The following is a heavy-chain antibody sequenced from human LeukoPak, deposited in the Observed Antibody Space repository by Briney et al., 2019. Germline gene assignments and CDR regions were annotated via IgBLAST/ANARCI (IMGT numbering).Heavy chain of an antibody. CDR3: ARDKGSSSLGY. CDR1: GYTFTSYD. CDR2: INPNSGGT. V-gene: IGHV1-2*02. D-gene: IGHD6-13*01. J-gene: IGHJ4*02. Sequence: AASVKVSCKASGYTFTSYDINWVRQATGQGLEWMGWINPNSGGTNYAQKFQGRVTMTRDTSISTAYMELSRLRSDDTAVYYCARDKGSSSLGYWGQGTLVTVSS.